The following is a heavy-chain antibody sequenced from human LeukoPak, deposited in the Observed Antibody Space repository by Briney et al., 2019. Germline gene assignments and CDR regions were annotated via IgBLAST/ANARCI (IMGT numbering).Heavy chain of an antibody. CDR2: INPNSGGT. J-gene: IGHJ5*02. D-gene: IGHD2-15*01. CDR3: ARAGGYCSGGSCYGWFDP. Sequence: ASLKVSCKASGYTFTGYYIHWVRQAPGQGLEWMGWINPNSGGTNYAQKFQGRVTMIRDTSISTAYMELSRLGCADTAVYYCARAGGYCSGGSCYGWFDPWGQGTLVTVSS. CDR1: GYTFTGYY. V-gene: IGHV1-2*02.